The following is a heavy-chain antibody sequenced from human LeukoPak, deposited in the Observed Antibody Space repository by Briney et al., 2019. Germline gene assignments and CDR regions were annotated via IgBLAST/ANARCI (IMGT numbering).Heavy chain of an antibody. V-gene: IGHV4-34*01. Sequence: SETLSLTCAVYGGSFSGYYWSWIRQPPGKGLEWIGEINHSGSTNYNPSFKSRVTISVDTSKNQFSLKLSSVTAADTAVYYCARLRDGYNYYYYYYMDVWGKGTTVTISS. CDR2: INHSGST. J-gene: IGHJ6*03. CDR3: ARLRDGYNYYYYYYMDV. CDR1: GGSFSGYY. D-gene: IGHD5-24*01.